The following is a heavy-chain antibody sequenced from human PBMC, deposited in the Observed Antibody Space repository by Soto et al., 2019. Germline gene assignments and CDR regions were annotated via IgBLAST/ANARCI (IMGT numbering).Heavy chain of an antibody. D-gene: IGHD5-12*01. CDR2: IIPIFGTA. Sequence: VQLVQSGAEVKKPGSSVKVSCKASGGTFSSYAISWVRQAPGQGLEWMGGIIPIFGTANYAQKFQGRVTIPADESSSTAYMELRGLRSEDTAVYYCAREIRGGYKRDSYYYYCMDVWGQGTTVTVSS. CDR1: GGTFSSYA. CDR3: AREIRGGYKRDSYYYYCMDV. J-gene: IGHJ6*02. V-gene: IGHV1-69*12.